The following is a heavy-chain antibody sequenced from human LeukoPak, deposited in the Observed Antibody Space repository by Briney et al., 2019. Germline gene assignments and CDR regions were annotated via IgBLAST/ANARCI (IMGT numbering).Heavy chain of an antibody. D-gene: IGHD2-8*01. Sequence: GGSLRLSCAASGFTFSSYWMSWVRQAPGKGLEWVANIKQDGSEKYYVDSVKGRFTISRDNAKNSLYLQMNSLRAEDTTVYYCARLGYCTNGVCPDYFDYWGQGTLVTVSS. CDR3: ARLGYCTNGVCPDYFDY. CDR2: IKQDGSEK. V-gene: IGHV3-7*01. CDR1: GFTFSSYW. J-gene: IGHJ4*02.